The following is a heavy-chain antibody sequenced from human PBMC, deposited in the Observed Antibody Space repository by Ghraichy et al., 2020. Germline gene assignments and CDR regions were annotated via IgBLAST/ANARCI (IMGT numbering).Heavy chain of an antibody. J-gene: IGHJ4*02. D-gene: IGHD5-24*01. CDR1: GFTFSSYG. CDR3: AKDVEMATISAFDY. Sequence: GGSLRLSCAASGFTFSSYGMHWVRQAPGTGLEWVAVISYDGSNKYYADSVKGRFTISRDNSKNTLYLQMNSLRAEDTAVYYCAKDVEMATISAFDYWGQGTLVTVSS. V-gene: IGHV3-30*18. CDR2: ISYDGSNK.